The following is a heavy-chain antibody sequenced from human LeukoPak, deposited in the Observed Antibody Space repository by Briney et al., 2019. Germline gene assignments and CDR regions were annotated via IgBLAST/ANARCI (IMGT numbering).Heavy chain of an antibody. CDR1: GGSISSGGYS. CDR3: ARADSSSYPSAFDY. V-gene: IGHV4-30-2*01. CDR2: IYHSGST. Sequence: SETLSLTCAVSGGSISSGGYSWSWIRQPPGKGLEWIGYIYHSGSTYYNPSLKSRVTISVDRSKNQFSLKLSSVTAADTAVYYCARADSSSYPSAFDYWGQGTLVTVSS. D-gene: IGHD6-6*01. J-gene: IGHJ4*02.